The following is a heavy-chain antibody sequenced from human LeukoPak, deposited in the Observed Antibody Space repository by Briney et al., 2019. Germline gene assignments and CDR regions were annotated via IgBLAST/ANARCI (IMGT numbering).Heavy chain of an antibody. CDR2: ISSSGSTI. Sequence: GGSLRLSCAASGFTFSDYYMSWIRQAPGKGLEWVSYISSSGSTIYYADSVKGRFTISRDSAKNSLYLQMNSLRAEDTAVYYCASPTRGGNYFDYWGQGTLVTVSS. J-gene: IGHJ4*02. CDR1: GFTFSDYY. CDR3: ASPTRGGNYFDY. D-gene: IGHD2-15*01. V-gene: IGHV3-11*01.